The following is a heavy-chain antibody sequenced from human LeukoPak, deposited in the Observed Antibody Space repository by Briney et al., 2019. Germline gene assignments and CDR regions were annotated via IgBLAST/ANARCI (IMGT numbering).Heavy chain of an antibody. J-gene: IGHJ4*02. D-gene: IGHD6-19*01. Sequence: GGSLRLSCAASGFTFNSYSMHWVRQAPGKGPEWVAVISYDGSNKYYADSVKGRFTISRDTSKNTLYLQMNSLRAEDTAVYYCARREGSGLLDYWGQGTLVTVSS. CDR1: GFTFNSYS. CDR2: ISYDGSNK. V-gene: IGHV3-30*04. CDR3: ARREGSGLLDY.